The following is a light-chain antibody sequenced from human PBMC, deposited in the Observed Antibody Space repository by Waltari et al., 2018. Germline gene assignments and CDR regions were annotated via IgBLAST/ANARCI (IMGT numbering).Light chain of an antibody. V-gene: IGKV3-20*01. Sequence: EIVLTQSPGTLSLSPGERATLSCRASQSVSSSYLVWYQQKPGQAPRLLIYGSSSRATDSPDRFSGSGSGTDFTLTISRLEPEDFAVYYCQQYGGSPPITFGQGTRLEIK. CDR3: QQYGGSPPIT. CDR2: GSS. J-gene: IGKJ5*01. CDR1: QSVSSSY.